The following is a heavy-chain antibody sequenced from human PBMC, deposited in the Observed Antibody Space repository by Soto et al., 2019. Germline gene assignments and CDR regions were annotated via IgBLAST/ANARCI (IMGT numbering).Heavy chain of an antibody. Sequence: SVKVSCKASGSTFTSSTVNWVRQARGQPPEWIGWILVGSGQTNSAQKFQGRVAITRDMSTYTAYLELNSLRSDDSAVYYCAELSSGYYRVFEYWGQGTPVTVSS. CDR3: AELSSGYYRVFEY. CDR2: ILVGSGQT. D-gene: IGHD3-22*01. V-gene: IGHV1-58*01. CDR1: GSTFTSST. J-gene: IGHJ4*02.